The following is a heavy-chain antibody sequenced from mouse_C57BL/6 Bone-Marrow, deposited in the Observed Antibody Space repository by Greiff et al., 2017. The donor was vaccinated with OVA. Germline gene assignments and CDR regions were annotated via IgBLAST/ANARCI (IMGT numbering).Heavy chain of an antibody. J-gene: IGHJ3*01. CDR2: INPSNGGT. CDR1: GYTITSYW. V-gene: IGHV1-53*01. D-gene: IGHD1-1*01. Sequence: QVQLQQPGTELVKPGASVKLSCKASGYTITSYWMHWVKQRPGQGLEWIGNINPSNGGTNYNEKFKSKATLTVDKSSSTAYMQLSSLTSEDSAVYYCARSNYYGSSYPPAWFAYWGQGTLVTVSA. CDR3: ARSNYYGSSYPPAWFAY.